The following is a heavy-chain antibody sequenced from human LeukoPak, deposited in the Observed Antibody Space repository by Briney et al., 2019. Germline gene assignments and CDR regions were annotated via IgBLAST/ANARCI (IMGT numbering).Heavy chain of an antibody. CDR3: ARSAETWDWYFDL. CDR2: IDYSGRT. V-gene: IGHV4-59*08. CDR1: GGSISSYY. D-gene: IGHD1-14*01. Sequence: SETLSLTCTVSGGSISSYYWSWLRQPPGKGLEWIGYIDYSGRTNDNTFLKSQVNISLDTSKNQFSLRLSSVTAADTAVYYCARSAETWDWYFDLWGRGTLVTVPS. J-gene: IGHJ2*01.